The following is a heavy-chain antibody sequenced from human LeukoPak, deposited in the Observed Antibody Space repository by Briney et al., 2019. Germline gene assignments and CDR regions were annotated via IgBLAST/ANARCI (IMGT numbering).Heavy chain of an antibody. CDR2: ITGSGGNT. CDR1: EFSVGSNY. Sequence: GGSLRLSCAASEFSVGSNYMTWVRQAPGKGLEWVSTITGSGGNTYYAASVKGRFTISRDNAKNSLYLQMNSLRAGDTAVYYCARGRIVLMVYVGLDPWGQGTLVTVSS. V-gene: IGHV3-21*01. CDR3: ARGRIVLMVYVGLDP. D-gene: IGHD2-8*01. J-gene: IGHJ5*02.